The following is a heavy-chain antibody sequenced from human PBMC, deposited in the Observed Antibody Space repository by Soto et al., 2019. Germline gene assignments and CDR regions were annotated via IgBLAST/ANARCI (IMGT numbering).Heavy chain of an antibody. CDR1: GASTGRGGRS. J-gene: IGHJ4*02. CDR3: AADRRQLRYY. Sequence: LSLTWAISGASTGRGGRSWSWIWKPPGKGLEWIGYIYHSGSTYYNPSLKSRVTISVDRSKNQFSLKLSSVTAADTAVYYCAADRRQLRYYRSQGSL. V-gene: IGHV4-30-2*01. D-gene: IGHD4-17*01. CDR2: IYHSGST.